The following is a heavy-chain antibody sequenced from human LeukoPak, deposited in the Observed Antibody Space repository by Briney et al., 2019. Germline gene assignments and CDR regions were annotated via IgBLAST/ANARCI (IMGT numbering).Heavy chain of an antibody. D-gene: IGHD3-22*01. CDR2: ITGSSSFI. CDR1: GFTFSTYS. V-gene: IGHV3-21*01. CDR3: ARNFESSDDGYDWFDH. J-gene: IGHJ5*02. Sequence: KSGGSLRLSCAASGFTFSTYSMNWVRQAPGKGLEWVSSITGSSSFIYYADSVKGRFTISRDNAKNSLHLQMNSLRAEDTAVYYCARNFESSDDGYDWFDHWGQGTLVTVSS.